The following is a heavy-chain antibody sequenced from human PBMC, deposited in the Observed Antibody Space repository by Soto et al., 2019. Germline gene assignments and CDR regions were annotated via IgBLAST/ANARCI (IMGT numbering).Heavy chain of an antibody. CDR3: ARTGPPVAY. CDR1: GYTFSSYA. V-gene: IGHV1-18*01. J-gene: IGHJ4*02. Sequence: QVQLVQSGAEVKKPGASVKVSCRASGYTFSSYAISWVRQAPGQGLEWMGWIITYNCNTNYEQKLQGRVTMTTDTSTTTDYTNLRSLRADDTAVYSGARTGPPVAYWGQGTLVTVSS. CDR2: IITYNCNT.